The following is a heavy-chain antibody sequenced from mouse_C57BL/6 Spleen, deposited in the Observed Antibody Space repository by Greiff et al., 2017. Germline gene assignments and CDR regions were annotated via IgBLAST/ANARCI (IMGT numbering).Heavy chain of an antibody. CDR1: GFSLTSYG. Sequence: VKLVESGPGLVAPSQSLSITCTVSGFSLTSYGVHWVRQPPGKGLEWLVVIWSDGSTTYNSALKSRLSISKDNSKSQVFLKMNSLQTDDTAMYYCARSRNYGPDYYAMDYWGQGTSVTVSS. V-gene: IGHV2-6*03. CDR2: IWSDGST. CDR3: ARSRNYGPDYYAMDY. D-gene: IGHD1-2*01. J-gene: IGHJ4*01.